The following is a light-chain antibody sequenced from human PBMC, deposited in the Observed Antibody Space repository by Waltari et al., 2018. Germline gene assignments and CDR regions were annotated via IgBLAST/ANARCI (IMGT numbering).Light chain of an antibody. CDR3: QQSYNTLYT. J-gene: IGKJ2*01. CDR1: QNINNY. CDR2: AAS. Sequence: DIQMTQSPSSLSASVGDRVTITCRASQNINNYLNWYQQKPGKAPKLLIYAASSLRSGVPIRFGGSGSGTDFSFTISSLQPEDFATYYCQQSYNTLYTFGQGTKLEIK. V-gene: IGKV1-39*01.